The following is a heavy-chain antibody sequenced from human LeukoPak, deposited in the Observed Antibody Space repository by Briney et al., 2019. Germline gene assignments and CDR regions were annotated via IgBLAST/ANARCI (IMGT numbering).Heavy chain of an antibody. CDR3: AKDNDSSGYDAFDI. Sequence: PGGSLRLSCAASGFTFDDYAMPWVRQAPGKGLEWVSGISWNSGSIGYADSVKGRFTISRDNAKNSLYLQMNSLRAEDTALYYCAKDNDSSGYDAFDIWGQGTMVTVSS. J-gene: IGHJ3*02. CDR1: GFTFDDYA. CDR2: ISWNSGSI. V-gene: IGHV3-9*01. D-gene: IGHD3-22*01.